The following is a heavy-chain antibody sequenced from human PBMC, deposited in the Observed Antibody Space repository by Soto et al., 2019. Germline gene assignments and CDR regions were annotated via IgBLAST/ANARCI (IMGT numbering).Heavy chain of an antibody. Sequence: EVQLVESGGGLVQPGGSLRLSCAASGFTFSTYWMHCVRQAPGEGLVWVSRIKGDESTTNYADSVKGRFTVSRDNARNALYLQINSLRPEDTAIYYCARGGLYAYCQYNWAQGTLVTVSS. V-gene: IGHV3-74*01. CDR2: IKGDESTT. CDR3: ARGGLYAYCQYN. J-gene: IGHJ4*02. CDR1: GFTFSTYW. D-gene: IGHD3-16*01.